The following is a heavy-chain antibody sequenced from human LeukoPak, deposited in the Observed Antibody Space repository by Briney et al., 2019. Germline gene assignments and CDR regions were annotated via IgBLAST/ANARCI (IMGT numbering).Heavy chain of an antibody. CDR3: ARGDYSDYLNWFDP. V-gene: IGHV3-48*01. CDR2: ISSSSSTI. J-gene: IGHJ5*02. Sequence: PGGSLRLSCAASGFTFSSYSMNWVRQAPGKGLEWVSYISSSSSTIYYADSVKGRFTISRDNAKNSLYLQMNSLRAEDTAVYYCARGDYSDYLNWFDPWGQGTLVTVSS. D-gene: IGHD4-11*01. CDR1: GFTFSSYS.